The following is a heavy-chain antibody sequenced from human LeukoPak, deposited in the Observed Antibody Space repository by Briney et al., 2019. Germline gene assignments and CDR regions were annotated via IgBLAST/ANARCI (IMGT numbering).Heavy chain of an antibody. V-gene: IGHV5-10-1*01. D-gene: IGHD3-16*02. J-gene: IGHJ5*02. Sequence: GESLKISCKGSGYSFTSYWISWVRQMPGKGLEWMGRIDPSDSYTNYSPSFQGHVTISADKSISTAYLQWSSLKASDTAMYYCARHHAWGYDYVWGSYRPNWFDPWGQGTLVTVSS. CDR1: GYSFTSYW. CDR3: ARHHAWGYDYVWGSYRPNWFDP. CDR2: IDPSDSYT.